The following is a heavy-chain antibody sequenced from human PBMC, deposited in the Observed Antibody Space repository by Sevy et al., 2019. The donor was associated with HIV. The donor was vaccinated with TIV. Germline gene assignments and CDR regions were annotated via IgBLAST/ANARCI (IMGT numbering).Heavy chain of an antibody. CDR3: VRDMELVDEGTQEFYY. Sequence: ASVKVSCQASGYTFTGYYMHWVRQAPGQGLEWMGWINPKGGGKKYAQKFQGRATMTRDTSLSTAYMELSSLRSDDTALYYCVRDMELVDEGTQEFYYWGQGTLVTVSS. V-gene: IGHV1-2*02. D-gene: IGHD1-7*01. J-gene: IGHJ4*02. CDR1: GYTFTGYY. CDR2: INPKGGGK.